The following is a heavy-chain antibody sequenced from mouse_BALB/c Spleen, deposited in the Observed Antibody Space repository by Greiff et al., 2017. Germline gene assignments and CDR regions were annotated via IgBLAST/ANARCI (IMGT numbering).Heavy chain of an antibody. CDR2: IYPSDSYT. Sequence: QVQLKQPGAELVRPGASVKLSCKASGYTFTSYWINWVKQRPGQGLEWIGNIYPSDSYTNYNQKFKDKATLTVDKSSSTAYMQLSSPTSEDSAVYYCTREGYGGYFDYWGQGTTLTVSS. D-gene: IGHD1-1*02. V-gene: IGHV1-69*02. CDR3: TREGYGGYFDY. J-gene: IGHJ2*01. CDR1: GYTFTSYW.